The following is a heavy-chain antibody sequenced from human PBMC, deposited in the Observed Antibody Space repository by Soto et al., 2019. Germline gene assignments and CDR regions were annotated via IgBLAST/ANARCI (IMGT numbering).Heavy chain of an antibody. CDR1: GFTVSSCE. J-gene: IGHJ6*02. Sequence: EVQLVESGGGLVQPGGSLRLSCAVSGFTVSSCEMNWVRQAPGKGLEWVSYINTGGVTIYADSVKVRFTISRDNAQNSLLMQMNSLRAEDTAIYYCTRDKGDKVAYGMDVWGQGTKVTVSS. D-gene: IGHD3-16*01. V-gene: IGHV3-48*03. CDR2: INTGGVTI. CDR3: TRDKGDKVAYGMDV.